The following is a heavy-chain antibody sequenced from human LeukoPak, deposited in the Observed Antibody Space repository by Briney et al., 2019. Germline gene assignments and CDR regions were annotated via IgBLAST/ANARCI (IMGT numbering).Heavy chain of an antibody. CDR2: ISSSSSYI. V-gene: IGHV3-21*01. CDR1: GFTFSSYS. D-gene: IGHD2-2*01. Sequence: GGSLRLSCAASGFTFSSYSMNWVREAPGKGLEWVSSISSSSSYIYYADSVKGRFTISRDNAKNSLYLQMNSLRAEDTAVYYCARQYCSSTSCYRLYWGQGTLVTVSS. CDR3: ARQYCSSTSCYRLY. J-gene: IGHJ4*02.